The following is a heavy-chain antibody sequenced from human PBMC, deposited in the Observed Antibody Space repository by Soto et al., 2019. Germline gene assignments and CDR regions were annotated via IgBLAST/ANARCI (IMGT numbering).Heavy chain of an antibody. V-gene: IGHV1-24*01. CDR2: FDREDGET. CDR1: GYFLTALS. Sequence: ASVKVSCKVSGYFLTALSIHWVRQAPGKGLEWMGGFDREDGETIYAQKFQGRVTMTEDTSTDSAYMELSSLTSEDTAIYYCAHGEGIVKSIVYFDSWGQGTLVTVSS. CDR3: AHGEGIVKSIVYFDS. J-gene: IGHJ4*02. D-gene: IGHD1-26*01.